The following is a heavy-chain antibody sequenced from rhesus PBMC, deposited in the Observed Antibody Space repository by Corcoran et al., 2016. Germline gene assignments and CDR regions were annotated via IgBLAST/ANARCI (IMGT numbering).Heavy chain of an antibody. D-gene: IGHD6-13*01. CDR2: ITYSGST. CDR1: GGSISSGYYH. V-gene: IGHV4-122*02. J-gene: IGHJ3*01. CDR3: ASDSSWSREDAFDF. Sequence: QVQLQESGPGLVKPSETLSLTCAVSGGSISSGYYHWSWIRRPPGQGLEWIGYITYSGSTSYNPSLKSRVTISRDTSKNQFSLKLSSVTAADTAVYYCASDSSWSREDAFDFWGQGLRVTVSS.